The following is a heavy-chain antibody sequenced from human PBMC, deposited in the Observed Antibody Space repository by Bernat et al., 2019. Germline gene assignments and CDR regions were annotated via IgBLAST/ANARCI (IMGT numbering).Heavy chain of an antibody. V-gene: IGHV3-66*02. Sequence: EVQVVESGGGLVQPGGSLRLSCAVSGFTVTSNYMTWVRQAPGKGLEWVSLIYSGGKTFYADSVKGRFTISRDNSKNTLYLQMNSLRAEDTAVYYCAKGSSSTSCPDYWGQGTLVTVSS. CDR3: AKGSSSTSCPDY. J-gene: IGHJ4*02. CDR2: IYSGGKT. D-gene: IGHD2-2*01. CDR1: GFTVTSNY.